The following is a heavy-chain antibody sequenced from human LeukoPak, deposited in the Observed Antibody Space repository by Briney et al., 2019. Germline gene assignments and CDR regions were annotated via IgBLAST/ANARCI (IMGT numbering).Heavy chain of an antibody. CDR2: IFYSGST. Sequence: SETLSLTCTVSGDSISSNSHSWGWIRQPPGKGLEWIGSIFYSGSTYYNPSLKSRVTISVDTSKNQFSLKLSSVTAADTAVYYCARGAYGDLEFDYWGQGTLVTVSS. J-gene: IGHJ4*02. CDR3: ARGAYGDLEFDY. CDR1: GDSISSNSHS. D-gene: IGHD4-17*01. V-gene: IGHV4-39*07.